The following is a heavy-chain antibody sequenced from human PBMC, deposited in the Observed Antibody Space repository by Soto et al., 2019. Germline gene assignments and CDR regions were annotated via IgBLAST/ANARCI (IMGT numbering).Heavy chain of an antibody. V-gene: IGHV3-48*01. Sequence: GGSLRLSCAASGLTFSTYNMNLVRQAPGKGLEWVSYINSGGGTTYYADSVKGRFTISRDNAKNSLYLQMNSLRAEDTAVYYCARGSPELDYWGQGTLVTVSS. J-gene: IGHJ4*02. CDR2: INSGGGTT. CDR3: ARGSPELDY. CDR1: GLTFSTYN.